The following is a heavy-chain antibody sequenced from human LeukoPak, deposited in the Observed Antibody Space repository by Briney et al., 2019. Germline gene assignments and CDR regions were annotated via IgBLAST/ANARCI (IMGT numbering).Heavy chain of an antibody. D-gene: IGHD4-23*01. Sequence: GGSLRLSCAASGFTFSSSEMNWVRQAPGKGLEWVSYISSSGNTIYYADSVKGRFTISRDNAKNSLYLQMNSLRAEDTAVYYCARESDFNGNFDAFDIWGQGTVVTVSS. CDR2: ISSSGNTI. CDR3: ARESDFNGNFDAFDI. CDR1: GFTFSSSE. V-gene: IGHV3-48*03. J-gene: IGHJ3*02.